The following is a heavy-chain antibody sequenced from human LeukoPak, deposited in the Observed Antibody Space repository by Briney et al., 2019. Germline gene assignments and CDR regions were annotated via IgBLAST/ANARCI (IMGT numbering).Heavy chain of an antibody. CDR3: ARVRYFDWFLDY. V-gene: IGHV4-39*07. D-gene: IGHD3-9*01. CDR2: IYYSGST. CDR1: GGSISSSSYY. Sequence: SETLSLTCTVSGGSISSSSYYWGWIRQPPGKGLEWIGSIYYSGSTNYNPSLKSRVTISVDTSKNQFSLKLSSVTAADTAVYYCARVRYFDWFLDYWGQGTLVTVSS. J-gene: IGHJ4*02.